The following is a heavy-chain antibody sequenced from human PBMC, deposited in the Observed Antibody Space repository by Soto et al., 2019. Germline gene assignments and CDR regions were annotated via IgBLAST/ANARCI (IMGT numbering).Heavy chain of an antibody. CDR3: TTDYGVDYYYGMDV. D-gene: IGHD4-17*01. Sequence: GGSLRLSCAASGFTFSNAWMNRVRQAPGKGLEWGGRIKSKTDGGTTDYAAPVKGRFTISRDDSKNTLYLQMNSLKTEDTAVYYCTTDYGVDYYYGMDVWGQGTTVTVSS. J-gene: IGHJ6*02. V-gene: IGHV3-15*07. CDR2: IKSKTDGGTT. CDR1: GFTFSNAW.